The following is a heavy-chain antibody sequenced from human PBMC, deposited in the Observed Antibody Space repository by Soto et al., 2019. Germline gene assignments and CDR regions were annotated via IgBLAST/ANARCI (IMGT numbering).Heavy chain of an antibody. D-gene: IGHD3-9*01. CDR2: IYYSGST. J-gene: IGHJ6*02. V-gene: IGHV4-59*01. Sequence: PSETLSLTCTVSGGSISSYYWSWLRQPPGKGLEWIGYIYYSGSTNYNPSLKSRVTISVDTSKNQFSLKLSSVTAADTAVYYCARGDILTGYYLDSGMDVWGQGTTVTVSS. CDR1: GGSISSYY. CDR3: ARGDILTGYYLDSGMDV.